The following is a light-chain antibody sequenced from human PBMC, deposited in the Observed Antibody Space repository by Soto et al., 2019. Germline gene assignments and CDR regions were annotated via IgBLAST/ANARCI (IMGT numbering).Light chain of an antibody. CDR1: SSDVGGYTY. V-gene: IGLV2-11*01. CDR3: CSYAGRYTYV. Sequence: QSVLTQPRSVFGSPGQSVSISCTGTSSDVGGYTYVSWYQQHPGKAPKVMTYDVSKRPSGVPDRFSGSKSGNTASLTISGLQSEDEADYYCCSYAGRYTYVFGTGTKVTVL. J-gene: IGLJ1*01. CDR2: DVS.